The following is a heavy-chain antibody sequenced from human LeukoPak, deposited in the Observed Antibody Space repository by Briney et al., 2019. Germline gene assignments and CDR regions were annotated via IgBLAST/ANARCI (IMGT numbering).Heavy chain of an antibody. V-gene: IGHV3-48*01. CDR3: ARRGELYYFDY. D-gene: IGHD1-26*01. Sequence: GGSLRLSCAASGFTFSSYSMNWVRQAPGKGLEWVSYISSSSSTIYYADSVKGRFTISRDNSKNTLYLQMNSLRAEDTAVYYCARRGELYYFDYWGPGTLVTVSS. J-gene: IGHJ4*02. CDR2: ISSSSSTI. CDR1: GFTFSSYS.